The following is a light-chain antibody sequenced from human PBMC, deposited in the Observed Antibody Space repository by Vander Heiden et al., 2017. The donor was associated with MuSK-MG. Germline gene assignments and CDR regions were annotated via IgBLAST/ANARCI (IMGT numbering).Light chain of an antibody. V-gene: IGLV1-40*01. CDR2: GKS. CDR1: SSNIGAGSE. CDR3: QSYDSSLSRYV. J-gene: IGLJ1*01. Sequence: QSALTPQPAVSGAPGQRVTIACNGSSSNIGAGSEVHWYQHPPAKAPNLLVYGKSNRPSGVPDRCSGAKSGASASLSITGLHAEDEADYYSQSYDSSLSRYVFGTGTKVTVL.